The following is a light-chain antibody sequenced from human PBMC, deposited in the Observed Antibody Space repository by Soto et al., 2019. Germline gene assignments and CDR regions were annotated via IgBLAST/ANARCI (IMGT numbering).Light chain of an antibody. CDR2: YSS. CDR1: QSVRTN. J-gene: IGKJ1*01. CDR3: QQYAYWPET. V-gene: IGKV3D-15*01. Sequence: EVMMTQFPDTVSVTPGETGTLPCGASQSVRTNLAWYQQRPGQAPRLLIHYSSTRASDIPARFSGSGSGTNFTLAISSLQSEDFAVYYCQQYAYWPETFGQGTKVDIK.